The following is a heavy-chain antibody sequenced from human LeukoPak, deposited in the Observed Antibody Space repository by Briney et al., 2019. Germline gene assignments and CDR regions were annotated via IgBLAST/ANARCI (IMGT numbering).Heavy chain of an antibody. Sequence: GGSLRLACAACGLTFEDFGMTCVRQVPGKGLEWVSGINWNGVKTHYADSVKGRFTISRDNAKNTLYLEMNSLRVDDTALYHCARDSGIWFGTRDAFDIWGQGTMVTVST. CDR1: GLTFEDFG. J-gene: IGHJ3*02. CDR3: ARDSGIWFGTRDAFDI. V-gene: IGHV3-20*01. D-gene: IGHD3-10*01. CDR2: INWNGVKT.